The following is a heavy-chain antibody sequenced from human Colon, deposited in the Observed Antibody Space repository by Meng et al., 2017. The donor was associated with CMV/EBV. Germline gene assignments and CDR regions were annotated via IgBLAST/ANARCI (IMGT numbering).Heavy chain of an antibody. CDR2: IYPGDSDT. D-gene: IGHD6-13*01. CDR1: GFTFSSYW. Sequence: SLKISCAASGFTFSSYWMSWVRQMPGKGLECMGIIYPGDSDTRYNPSFQGQVTISADKSTSTAYLQWNSLKDSDTAMYYCARLVASAGRWDYFDYWGQGTLVTVSS. V-gene: IGHV5-51*01. J-gene: IGHJ4*02. CDR3: ARLVASAGRWDYFDY.